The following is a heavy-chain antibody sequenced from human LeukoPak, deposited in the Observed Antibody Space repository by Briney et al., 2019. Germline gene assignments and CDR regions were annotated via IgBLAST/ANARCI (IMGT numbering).Heavy chain of an antibody. Sequence: GGSLRLSCAASGFTFSSYAMSWVRQAPGKGLEWVSAISGSGGNTFFADSVKGRFTISRDNSKNTLYLQMNRLRAEDTAIYYCAKENYDSSGYYYAYFQHWGQGTLVTVSS. V-gene: IGHV3-23*01. J-gene: IGHJ1*01. CDR3: AKENYDSSGYYYAYFQH. D-gene: IGHD3-22*01. CDR1: GFTFSSYA. CDR2: ISGSGGNT.